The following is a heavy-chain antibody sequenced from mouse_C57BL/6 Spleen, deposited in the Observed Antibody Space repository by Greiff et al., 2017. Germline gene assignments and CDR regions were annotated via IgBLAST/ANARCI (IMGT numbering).Heavy chain of an antibody. V-gene: IGHV1-69*01. CDR1: GYTFTSYW. J-gene: IGHJ3*01. Sequence: QVQLQQPGAELVMPGASVKLSCKASGYTFTSYWMHWVKQRPGQGLEWIGEIDPSDSYTNYNQKFKGKSTLTVDKSSSTAYMQLSSLTSEDSAVXYCAREGGYYGSRSGFAYWGQGTLVTVSA. CDR3: AREGGYYGSRSGFAY. D-gene: IGHD1-1*01. CDR2: IDPSDSYT.